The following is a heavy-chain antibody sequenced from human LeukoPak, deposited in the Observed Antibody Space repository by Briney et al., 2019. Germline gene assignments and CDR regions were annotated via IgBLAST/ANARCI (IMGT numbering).Heavy chain of an antibody. J-gene: IGHJ4*02. D-gene: IGHD6-19*01. V-gene: IGHV3-23*01. CDR2: ISGSGGST. CDR1: GFTFSSYA. Sequence: GGSLGLSCAASGFTFSSYAMSWVRQAPGKGLEWVSAISGSGGSTYYADSVKGRFTISRDNSKNTLYLQMNSLRAEDTAVYYCAKGPLTKYSSGWFRGGYFDYWGQGTLVTVSS. CDR3: AKGPLTKYSSGWFRGGYFDY.